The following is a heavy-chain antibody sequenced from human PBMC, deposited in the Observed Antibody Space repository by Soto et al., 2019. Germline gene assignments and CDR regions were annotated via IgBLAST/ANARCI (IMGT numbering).Heavy chain of an antibody. J-gene: IGHJ4*02. CDR2: LNPDGSTK. V-gene: IGHV3-7*01. Sequence: EVELVESGGGLVQPGGSLRLSCVASGFSFRSAWMSWVRQVPGRGLEWVAQLNPDGSTKAYVDAVKGRVTISRDNAKXXXXLXXXXXXXXXXXXXXXXXDPYYGGIDYWGQGTLVTVSS. CDR1: GFSFRSAW. D-gene: IGHD3-10*01. CDR3: XXDPYYGGIDY.